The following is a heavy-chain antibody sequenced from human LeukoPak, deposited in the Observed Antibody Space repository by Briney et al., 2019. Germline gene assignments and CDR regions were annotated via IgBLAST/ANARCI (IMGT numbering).Heavy chain of an antibody. CDR2: INSDGSST. Sequence: GGSLRLSCAASGFTFSSYWMSWVRQAPGKGLVWVSRINSDGSSTSYADSVKGRFTISRDNAKNTLYLQMNSLRAEDTAVYYCARGPQYYDFWSGFPTDYWGQGTLVTVSS. J-gene: IGHJ4*02. V-gene: IGHV3-74*01. CDR3: ARGPQYYDFWSGFPTDY. D-gene: IGHD3-3*01. CDR1: GFTFSSYW.